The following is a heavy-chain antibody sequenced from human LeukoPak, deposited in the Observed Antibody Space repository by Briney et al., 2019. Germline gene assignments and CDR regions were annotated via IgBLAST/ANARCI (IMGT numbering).Heavy chain of an antibody. D-gene: IGHD2-2*03. Sequence: GGSLRLSCAASGFTFSDYHMTWIRQAPGKGLEWISYISNAGRTTYYADSVKGRFTISRDDAKNSLFLEMNSLRAEDTAVYYCARDGSPLRFYEMDVWAKGTTVIVSS. J-gene: IGHJ6*04. V-gene: IGHV3-11*04. CDR3: ARDGSPLRFYEMDV. CDR1: GFTFSDYH. CDR2: ISNAGRTT.